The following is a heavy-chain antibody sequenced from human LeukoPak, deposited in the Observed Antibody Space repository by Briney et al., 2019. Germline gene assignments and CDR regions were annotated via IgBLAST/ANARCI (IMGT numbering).Heavy chain of an antibody. Sequence: PGGSLRHACGASGFTFSSYWMSWVRQAPGKGLEWVANMNQDGSEKYFVDSVKGRFTISRDNAKNSLYLQMNSLRAEDTAVYYCARDSPGYHYDSGSPNYWGQGTLVTVSS. CDR3: ARDSPGYHYDSGSPNY. CDR1: GFTFSSYW. V-gene: IGHV3-7*01. D-gene: IGHD3-10*01. CDR2: MNQDGSEK. J-gene: IGHJ4*02.